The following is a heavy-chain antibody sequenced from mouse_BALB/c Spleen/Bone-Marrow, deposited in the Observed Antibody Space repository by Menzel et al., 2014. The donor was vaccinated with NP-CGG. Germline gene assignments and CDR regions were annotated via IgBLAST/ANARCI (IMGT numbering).Heavy chain of an antibody. CDR1: GYTFTEYP. V-gene: IGHV1-18*01. CDR3: ARPIDEEFFYWYFDV. Sequence: VQLPQSGPELVKPGASVKLSCKTSGYTFTEYPMHWVKQSHGTSLEWIGGXNPNSGGTSYNQKFKGKATLTVDKSSSTADMELRSLTSEESAVYYGARPIDEEFFYWYFDVRGAGTTVTVSS. CDR2: XNPNSGGT. J-gene: IGHJ1*01.